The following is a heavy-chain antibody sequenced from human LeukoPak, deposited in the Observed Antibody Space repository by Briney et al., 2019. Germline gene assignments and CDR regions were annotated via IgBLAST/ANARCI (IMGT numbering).Heavy chain of an antibody. V-gene: IGHV1-24*01. J-gene: IGHJ5*02. CDR2: FDPEDGET. CDR3: FVVVPAAIIDWFDP. D-gene: IGHD2-2*02. Sequence: ASVKVSCKVSGYTLTELSMHWVRQAPGKGLEWMGGFDPEDGETIYAQKFQGRVTMTEGTSTDTAYMELSSLRSEDTAVYYCFVVVPAAIIDWFDPWGQGTLVTVSS. CDR1: GYTLTELS.